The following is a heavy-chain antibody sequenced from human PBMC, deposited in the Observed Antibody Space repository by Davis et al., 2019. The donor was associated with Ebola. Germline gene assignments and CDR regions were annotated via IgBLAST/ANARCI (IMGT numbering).Heavy chain of an antibody. CDR3: ARVRGTLAARFALDP. J-gene: IGHJ5*02. CDR1: GGSISSYY. D-gene: IGHD6-6*01. Sequence: PGGSLRLSCTVSGGSISSYYWSWIRQPPGKGLEWIGYIYYSGSTNYNPSLKSRVTISVDTSKNQFSLKLSSVTAADTAVYYCARVRGTLAARFALDPWGQGTLVTVSS. V-gene: IGHV4-59*01. CDR2: IYYSGST.